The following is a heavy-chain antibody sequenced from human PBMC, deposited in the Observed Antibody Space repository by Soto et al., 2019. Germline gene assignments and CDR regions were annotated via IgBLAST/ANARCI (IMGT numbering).Heavy chain of an antibody. D-gene: IGHD4-17*01. V-gene: IGHV3-30*18. Sequence: GGSLRLSCSASGFTFSNYGMHWVRQAPGKGLEWVAVISNDGRSKNYADSVRGRFSISRDNSKNTVWLQMDSLRGEDTAVYSCANQLDDGGLDDYWGQRPLVTVSS. CDR2: ISNDGRSK. J-gene: IGHJ4*02. CDR3: ANQLDDGGLDDY. CDR1: GFTFSNYG.